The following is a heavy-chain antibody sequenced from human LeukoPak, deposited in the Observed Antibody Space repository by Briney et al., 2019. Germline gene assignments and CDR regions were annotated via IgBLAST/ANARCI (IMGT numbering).Heavy chain of an antibody. D-gene: IGHD3-10*01. Sequence: PEGSLRLSCAASGFTFSSYWMSWVRQAPGKGLEWVANIKQDGSEKYYVDSVKGRFTISRDNAKNSLYLQMNSLRAEDTAVYYCVYGSGSLYVMDVWGKGTTVTVSS. CDR1: GFTFSSYW. V-gene: IGHV3-7*03. CDR2: IKQDGSEK. J-gene: IGHJ6*04. CDR3: VYGSGSLYVMDV.